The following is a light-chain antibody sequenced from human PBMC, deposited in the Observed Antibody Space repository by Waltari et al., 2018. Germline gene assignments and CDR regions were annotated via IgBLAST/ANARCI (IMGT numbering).Light chain of an antibody. CDR2: EVF. CDR1: TSDVGSCDL. V-gene: IGLV2-23*02. CDR3: CSYAGRGTYV. J-gene: IGLJ1*01. Sequence: QSALTQPASVSGTPGQPTTTSCSGTTSDVGSCDLVPWYQQHPGEAPKLLICEVFKRPPDTSSRFSGAKSGSTASLTISGLQPEDEADYYCCSYAGRGTYVFGSGTKVTVL.